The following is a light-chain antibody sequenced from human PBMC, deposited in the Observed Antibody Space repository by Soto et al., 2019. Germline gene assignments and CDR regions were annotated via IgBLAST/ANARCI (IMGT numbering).Light chain of an antibody. CDR1: SLNIGRNS. J-gene: IGLJ2*01. V-gene: IGLV1-47*02. CDR2: NND. Sequence: QSLLTQPPSASGTTGQRVTLSCPEGSLNIGRNSVYWYQQLPGTAPNLLIYNNDQRPSGVPGRFSGSKSGTSASLAISGLRSEDEADYYCSTWDDSLSAVAFGGGTKVTVL. CDR3: STWDDSLSAVA.